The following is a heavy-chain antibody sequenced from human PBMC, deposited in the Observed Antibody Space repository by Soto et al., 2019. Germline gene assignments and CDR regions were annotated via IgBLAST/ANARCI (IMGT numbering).Heavy chain of an antibody. CDR2: SSGSGDRT. CDR3: AKSAASEDDYFYYGMDI. J-gene: IGHJ6*02. V-gene: IGHV3-23*01. D-gene: IGHD6-25*01. Sequence: LRLSCAASGFTLSIHAMCWVRQAPGKGLEWVSASSGSGDRTFYADSVKGRFTISRDNSKDTLYLHMNGLRDEDTAVYYCAKSAASEDDYFYYGMDIWGRGTTVTVSS. CDR1: GFTLSIHA.